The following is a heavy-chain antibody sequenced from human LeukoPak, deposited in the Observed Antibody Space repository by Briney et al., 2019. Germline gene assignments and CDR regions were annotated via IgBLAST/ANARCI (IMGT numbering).Heavy chain of an antibody. D-gene: IGHD4/OR15-4a*01. Sequence: PGGSLRLSCAASGFSFSDYYMSWIRQAPGKGLEWLSYISSGSGTIYYSDSVKGRFTISRDNAENSLYLQMNSLRAEDTAVYYCARVRGAAKKYYFDYWGQGTLVTVAS. CDR1: GFSFSDYY. CDR2: ISSGSGTI. CDR3: ARVRGAAKKYYFDY. V-gene: IGHV3-11*01. J-gene: IGHJ4*02.